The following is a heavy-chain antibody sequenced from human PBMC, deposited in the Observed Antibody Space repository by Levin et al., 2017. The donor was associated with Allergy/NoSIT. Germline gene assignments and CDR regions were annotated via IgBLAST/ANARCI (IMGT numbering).Heavy chain of an antibody. CDR3: ARDFVMSSTSPGTRSRWNDAFDI. V-gene: IGHV3-33*01. J-gene: IGHJ3*02. CDR2: IWYDGSNK. Sequence: LSLTCAASGFTFSSYGMHWVRQAPGKGLEWVAVIWYDGSNKYYADSVKGRFTISRDNSKNTLYLQMNSLRAEDTAVYYCARDFVMSSTSPGTRSRWNDAFDIWGQGTMVTVSS. CDR1: GFTFSSYG. D-gene: IGHD2-2*01.